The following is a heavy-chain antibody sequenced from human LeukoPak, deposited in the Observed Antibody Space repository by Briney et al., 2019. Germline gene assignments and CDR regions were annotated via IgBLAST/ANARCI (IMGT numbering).Heavy chain of an antibody. CDR3: ARDRAGYNWVDY. CDR1: GFTFARHS. V-gene: IGHV3-48*01. Sequence: GGSLRLSCVGSGFTFARHSMNWVRQAPGKGLEWISYISSSSSRIYYSDSVKGRFTISRDNAKNSVYLQMNSLRAGDTAVYFCARDRAGYNWVDYWGQGTLVSVSS. CDR2: ISSSSSRI. J-gene: IGHJ4*02. D-gene: IGHD5-24*01.